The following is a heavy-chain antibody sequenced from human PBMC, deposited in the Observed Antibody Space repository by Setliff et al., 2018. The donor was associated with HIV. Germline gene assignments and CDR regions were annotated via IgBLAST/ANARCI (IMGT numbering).Heavy chain of an antibody. CDR2: LNTDGSST. CDR1: GFTFSSYW. J-gene: IGHJ4*02. Sequence: RLSCAASGFTFSSYWMHWVRQAPGKGLVWVSRLNTDGSSTRYADSVKGRFTISRDNAKNMLYLQMNSLSADDTAVYYCVRGSGYYYFDNWGQGALVTVSS. V-gene: IGHV3-74*01. CDR3: VRGSGYYYFDN. D-gene: IGHD3-22*01.